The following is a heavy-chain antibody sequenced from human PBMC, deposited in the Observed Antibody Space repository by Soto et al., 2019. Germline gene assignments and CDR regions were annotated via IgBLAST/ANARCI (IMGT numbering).Heavy chain of an antibody. D-gene: IGHD1-1*01. J-gene: IGHJ6*02. V-gene: IGHV4-59*01. Sequence: KPSETLSLTCTVSGGSISGYYWSWIRQPPGKGLEWIGNVYYSGGAKYNPSVKRRVSISVDTSKNQFSLNLSSVTAADTAVYYCTRDGDGRTTTNPYYYYGMDVWGPGITVTVS. CDR2: VYYSGGA. CDR3: TRDGDGRTTTNPYYYYGMDV. CDR1: GGSISGYY.